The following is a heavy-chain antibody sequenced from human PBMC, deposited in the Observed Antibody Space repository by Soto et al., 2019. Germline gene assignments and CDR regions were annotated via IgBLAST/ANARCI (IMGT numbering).Heavy chain of an antibody. V-gene: IGHV1-18*04. CDR3: ARRWDSNSGWYGGQYYLDY. J-gene: IGHJ4*02. D-gene: IGHD6-19*01. Sequence: QVQLVQSGAEVKKPGASVKVSCKASGYTFTRYGLTWVRQAPGQGLEWMGWISGYNGRTNYAQKIQGRVTMTTDTSTSTAYMELRSLRSDDTAVYYCARRWDSNSGWYGGQYYLDYWGQGTLVTVSS. CDR2: ISGYNGRT. CDR1: GYTFTRYG.